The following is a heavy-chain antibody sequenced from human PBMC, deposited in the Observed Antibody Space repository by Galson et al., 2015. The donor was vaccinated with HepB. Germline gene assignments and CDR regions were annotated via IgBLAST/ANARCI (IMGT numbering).Heavy chain of an antibody. CDR2: INTNTGNP. V-gene: IGHV7-4-1*02. CDR3: ARFPAYYFDY. J-gene: IGHJ4*02. CDR1: GYRFATYA. Sequence: SVKVSCKASGYRFATYAMNWVRQAPGQGLEWMGWINTNTGNPTYAQGFTGRFVFSLDTPVRTAYLQINSLKAEDTAVYYCARFPAYYFDYWGQGTLVTVSS.